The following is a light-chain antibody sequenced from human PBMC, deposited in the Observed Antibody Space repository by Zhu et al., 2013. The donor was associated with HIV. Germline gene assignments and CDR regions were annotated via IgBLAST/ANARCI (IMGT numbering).Light chain of an antibody. CDR1: QDISNN. Sequence: DIQMTQSPSSLSTSVGDRVTITCQASQDISNNLNWYQQKPGKAPKLLIYGASNLETGVPSRFSGSGSGTDFTFTISSLQPEDIATYYCQQYDNLPTFGGGTKVEIK. CDR3: QQYDNLPT. J-gene: IGKJ4*01. CDR2: GAS. V-gene: IGKV1-33*01.